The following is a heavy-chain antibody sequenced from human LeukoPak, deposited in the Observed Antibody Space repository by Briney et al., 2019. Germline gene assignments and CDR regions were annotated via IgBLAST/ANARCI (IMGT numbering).Heavy chain of an antibody. CDR2: INPTSGGT. CDR1: GYTFTGYY. D-gene: IGHD5-12*01. V-gene: IGHV1-2*02. CDR3: ARDINGYDPDD. Sequence: ASVKVSCKASGYTFTGYYMHWVGQAPGHGLGGMGWINPTSGGTNYAQKFQGTLTMTRDTSISTAYMELSRLRSDDTDVYYCARDINGYDPDDWGQGTLVTVSS. J-gene: IGHJ4*02.